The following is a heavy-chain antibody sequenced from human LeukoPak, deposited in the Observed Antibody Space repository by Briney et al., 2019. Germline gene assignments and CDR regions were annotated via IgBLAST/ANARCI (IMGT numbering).Heavy chain of an antibody. D-gene: IGHD3-22*01. CDR2: INPSGGST. J-gene: IGHJ4*02. V-gene: IGHV1-46*01. CDR3: ARAGGDSSGYYYDLDY. Sequence: ASVKVSCTASGYTFTSYYMHWVRQAPGQGLEWMGIINPSGGSTSYAQKFQGRVTMTRDTSTSTVYMELSSLRSEDTAVYYCARAGGDSSGYYYDLDYWGQGTLVTVSS. CDR1: GYTFTSYY.